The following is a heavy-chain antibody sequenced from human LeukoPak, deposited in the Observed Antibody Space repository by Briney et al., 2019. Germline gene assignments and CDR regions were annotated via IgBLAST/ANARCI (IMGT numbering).Heavy chain of an antibody. J-gene: IGHJ4*02. CDR1: GFALHNYV. D-gene: IGHD3-10*01. V-gene: IGHV3-30*04. CDR2: ISYDVSIK. CDR3: VREAYYDSGSLPTFYFDS. Sequence: GGSLRLSCAASGFALHNYVIHWVRQAPGKGLEWVAVISYDVSIKYHADSVKGRFTISRDNSRKTVYLQLSSLRVDDTAVYYCVREAYYDSGSLPTFYFDSWGQGTLVTVSS.